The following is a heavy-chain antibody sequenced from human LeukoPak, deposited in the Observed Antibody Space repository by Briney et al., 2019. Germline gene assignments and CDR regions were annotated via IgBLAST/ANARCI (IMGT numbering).Heavy chain of an antibody. CDR3: ARESVVTATFDY. D-gene: IGHD2-21*02. J-gene: IGHJ4*02. CDR1: GGSFSGYY. V-gene: IGHV4-34*09. CDR2: INHRGNT. Sequence: SETLSLTCAVYGGSFSGYYWSWIRQPPGKGLEWIGEINHRGNTNYNPSLKSRVTISVDTSKNQFSLKLSSVTAADTAVYYCARESVVTATFDYWGQGTLVTVSS.